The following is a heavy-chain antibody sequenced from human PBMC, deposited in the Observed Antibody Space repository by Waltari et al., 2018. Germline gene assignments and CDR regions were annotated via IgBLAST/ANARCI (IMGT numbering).Heavy chain of an antibody. CDR2: IYHSGST. J-gene: IGHJ4*02. V-gene: IGHV4-38-2*01. Sequence: QVQLQESGPGLVKPSETLSLTCAVSGYSISSGYYWGWIRQPPGKGLEWIGSIYHSGSTYYNPSLRSRVTISVDTSKNQFSLKLSSVTAADTAVYYCASELRGGRSFDYWGQGTLVTVSS. D-gene: IGHD2-15*01. CDR3: ASELRGGRSFDY. CDR1: GYSISSGYY.